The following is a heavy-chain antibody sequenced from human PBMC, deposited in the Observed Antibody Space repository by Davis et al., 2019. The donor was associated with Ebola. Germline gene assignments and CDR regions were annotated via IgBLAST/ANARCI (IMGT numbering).Heavy chain of an antibody. J-gene: IGHJ4*02. CDR2: ISAYNRNT. V-gene: IGHV1-18*01. CDR3: ARPNFIVGPTSYFDY. Sequence: ASVKVSCKASGYTSTSYGISWVRQAPGQGLEWMGWISAYNRNTHYAQNFQGRYTMTTEKSTSTAYMELRSLTAADTAVYYCARPNFIVGPTSYFDYWGQGTLVTVSS. D-gene: IGHD1-26*01. CDR1: GYTSTSYG.